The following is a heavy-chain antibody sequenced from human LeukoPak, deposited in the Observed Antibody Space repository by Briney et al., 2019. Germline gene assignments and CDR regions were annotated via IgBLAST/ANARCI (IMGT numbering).Heavy chain of an antibody. J-gene: IGHJ5*02. CDR2: ISAYNGNT. CDR3: ARGVTTVTTGGWFDP. V-gene: IGHV1-18*01. CDR1: GYTFTSYG. D-gene: IGHD4-17*01. Sequence: ASVKVSCKASGYTFTSYGISWVRQAPGQGLEWMGWISAYNGNTNYAQKFQGRVTITADKSTSTAYMELSSLRSEDTAVYYCARGVTTVTTGGWFDPWGQGTLVTVSS.